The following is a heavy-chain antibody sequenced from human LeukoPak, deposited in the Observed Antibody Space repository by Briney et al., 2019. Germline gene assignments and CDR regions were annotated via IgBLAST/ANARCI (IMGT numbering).Heavy chain of an antibody. D-gene: IGHD6-19*01. CDR2: ISSSSSTI. CDR3: ARDTTVAGTLYYYYYMDV. V-gene: IGHV3-48*01. CDR1: GFTFSSYS. Sequence: PGGSLRLSCAASGFTFSSYSMNWVRQAPGKGLEWVSYISSSSSTIYYADSVKGRFTISRDNAKNSLYLQMNSLRAEDTAVYYCARDTTVAGTLYYYYYMDVWGKGTTVTVSS. J-gene: IGHJ6*03.